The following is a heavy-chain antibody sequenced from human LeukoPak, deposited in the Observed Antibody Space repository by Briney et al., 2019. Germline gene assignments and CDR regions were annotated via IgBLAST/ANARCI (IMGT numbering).Heavy chain of an antibody. J-gene: IGHJ6*02. CDR2: IYYSGST. CDR3: ARAGELGATSDYYYGMDV. CDR1: GGSISSYY. Sequence: PSETLSLTCTVSGGSISSYYWSWIRQPPGKGLEWIGYIYYSGSTNCNPSLKSRVTISIDTSKNQFSLKLSSVTAADTAVYYCARAGELGATSDYYYGMDVWGQGTTVTVSS. D-gene: IGHD1-26*01. V-gene: IGHV4-59*01.